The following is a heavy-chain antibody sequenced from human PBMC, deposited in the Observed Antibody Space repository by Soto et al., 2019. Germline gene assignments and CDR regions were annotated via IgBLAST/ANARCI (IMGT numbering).Heavy chain of an antibody. V-gene: IGHV1-69*01. D-gene: IGHD3-22*01. Sequence: QVQLVQSAAELQHPGASVRVSCPASVGTFCTSAFSWVRQAPGQGLEWLGGTIPMFGTPNYAQKFQGRVAISADESTATVYMELSSLRSEDTAVYFCARPLRDRNYYYGMAVWGQGTTVTVSS. CDR3: ARPLRDRNYYYGMAV. CDR1: VGTFCTSA. J-gene: IGHJ6*02. CDR2: TIPMFGTP.